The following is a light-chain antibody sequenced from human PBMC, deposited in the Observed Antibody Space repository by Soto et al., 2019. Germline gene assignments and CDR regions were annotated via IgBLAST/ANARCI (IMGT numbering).Light chain of an antibody. Sequence: EIVMTQSPVTLSVSPGESATIFCRASERISTNLAWYQQRPGQAPRLLIYSDSTRATGVPARFSGSGSATEFTLTISRLQPEDLATYYCQQYGHWLTWTFGQGTRVDIK. J-gene: IGKJ1*01. CDR3: QQYGHWLTWT. V-gene: IGKV3-15*01. CDR2: SDS. CDR1: ERISTN.